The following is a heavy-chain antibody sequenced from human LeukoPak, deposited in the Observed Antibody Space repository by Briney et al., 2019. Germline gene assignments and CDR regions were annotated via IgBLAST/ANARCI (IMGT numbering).Heavy chain of an antibody. J-gene: IGHJ4*02. CDR1: GFTFSSYG. V-gene: IGHV3-30*18. D-gene: IGHD3-22*01. Sequence: GGSLRLSCAASGFTFSSYGMHWVRQAPGKGLEWVAVISYDGSNKYYADSVKGRFTISRDNSKNTLYLQMNSLRAEDTAVYYCVKDSAPYDSSGYCLDYWGQGTLVTVSS. CDR2: ISYDGSNK. CDR3: VKDSAPYDSSGYCLDY.